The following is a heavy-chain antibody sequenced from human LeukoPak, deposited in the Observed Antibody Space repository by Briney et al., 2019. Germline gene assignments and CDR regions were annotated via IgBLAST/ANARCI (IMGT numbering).Heavy chain of an antibody. V-gene: IGHV3-30*18. D-gene: IGHD5-18*01. CDR1: GFTFGDYG. CDR3: AKDADTATIIYWYFDL. Sequence: QPGRSLRLSCAASGFTFGDYGLHWVRQAPGKGLEWVAVMSYDGSNTYYADSVKGRFTISRDNSKNTLYLQLNSLRTEDTAVYYCAKDADTATIIYWYFDLWGRGTLVTVSS. J-gene: IGHJ2*01. CDR2: MSYDGSNT.